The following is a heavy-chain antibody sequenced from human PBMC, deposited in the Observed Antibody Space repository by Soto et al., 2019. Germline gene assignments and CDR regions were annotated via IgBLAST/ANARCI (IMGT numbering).Heavy chain of an antibody. V-gene: IGHV3-20*04. J-gene: IGHJ4*02. CDR3: ARVRGDGELLYYFDY. D-gene: IGHD1-26*01. CDR1: GFTFDDYG. Sequence: EVQLVESGGGVVRPGGSLRLSCAASGFTFDDYGMSWVRQAPGKGLEWVSGINWNGGSTGYADSVKGRFTISRDNVKNSLYLQMNSLRAEDTALYYCARVRGDGELLYYFDYWGQGTLVTVSS. CDR2: INWNGGST.